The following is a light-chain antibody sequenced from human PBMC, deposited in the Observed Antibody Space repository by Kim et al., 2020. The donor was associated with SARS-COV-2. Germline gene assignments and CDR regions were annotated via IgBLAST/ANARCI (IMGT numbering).Light chain of an antibody. Sequence: APGERAILSSRASQYVDSSYLVWYQQKPGQAPRLLISASSRRASGIPDRFSGSGYGTDFTLTISRLEPEDFAVYFCQQYGRPPLTFGGGTKVDIK. CDR3: QQYGRPPLT. CDR2: ASS. J-gene: IGKJ4*01. V-gene: IGKV3-20*01. CDR1: QYVDSSY.